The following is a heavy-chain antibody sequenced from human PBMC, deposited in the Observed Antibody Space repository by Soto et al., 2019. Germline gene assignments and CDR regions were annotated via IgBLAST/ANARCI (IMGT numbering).Heavy chain of an antibody. J-gene: IGHJ6*03. CDR3: ARVRLDDFWSGYIYYYYYMDV. Sequence: PSETLSLTCTVSGGSISSGGYYWSWIRQHPGKGLEWIGYIYYSGSTYYNPSLKSRVTISVDTSKNQFSLKLSSVTAADTAVYYCARVRLDDFWSGYIYYYYYMDVWGKGTTVTVSS. CDR2: IYYSGST. V-gene: IGHV4-31*03. D-gene: IGHD3-3*01. CDR1: GGSISSGGYY.